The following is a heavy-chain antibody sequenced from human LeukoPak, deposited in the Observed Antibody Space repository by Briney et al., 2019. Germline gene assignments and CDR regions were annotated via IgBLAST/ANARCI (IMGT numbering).Heavy chain of an antibody. J-gene: IGHJ4*02. V-gene: IGHV4-4*07. CDR2: IYTSGTT. CDR3: ARGGWEYFDY. Sequence: SETLSLTCTVSGGSINNYYWSWIRQPAGKGLEWIGRIYTSGTTNYNPSLKSRVTMSVDTSENQFSLKLTSVTAADTAVYYCARGGWEYFDYWGQGTLVTVSS. D-gene: IGHD6-19*01. CDR1: GGSINNYY.